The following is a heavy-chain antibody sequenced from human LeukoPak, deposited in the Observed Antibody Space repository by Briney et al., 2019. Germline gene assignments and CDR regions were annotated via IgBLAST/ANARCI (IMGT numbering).Heavy chain of an antibody. J-gene: IGHJ4*02. CDR1: GYTFTGYY. CDR3: ARATGPVGATLFDY. D-gene: IGHD1-26*01. CDR2: INPNSGGT. Sequence: AASVKVYCKASGYTFTGYYMHWVRQAPGQGLEWMGWINPNSGGTNYAQKFQGRVTMTRDTSISTAYMELSGLRSDDTAVYYCARATGPVGATLFDYWGQGTLVTVSS. V-gene: IGHV1-2*02.